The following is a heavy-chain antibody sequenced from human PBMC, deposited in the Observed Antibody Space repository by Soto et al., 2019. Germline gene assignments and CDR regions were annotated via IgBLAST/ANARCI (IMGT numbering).Heavy chain of an antibody. D-gene: IGHD3-3*01. Sequence: QVTLKESGPVLVKPTETLTLTCTVSGFSLSNARMGVSWIRQPPGKALEWLAHIFSNDEKSYSTSLKSRLTISKDTSKSQVVLTMTNMDPVDTATYYCARSAYYYFWSGYYLLDYWGQGTLVTVSS. CDR2: IFSNDEK. V-gene: IGHV2-26*01. CDR1: GFSLSNARMG. J-gene: IGHJ4*02. CDR3: ARSAYYYFWSGYYLLDY.